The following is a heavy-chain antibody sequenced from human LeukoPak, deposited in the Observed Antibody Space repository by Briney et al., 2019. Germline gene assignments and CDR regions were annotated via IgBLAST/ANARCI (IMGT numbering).Heavy chain of an antibody. CDR2: IRGGGAGA. Sequence: GGSLRLSCAASGFTFSNFAMAWVRQVPEKGLEWISFIRGGGAGAHYADSVRGRFTISRDNSKNTLYLEMNSLRADDMAVYYCAKASYSYGNDAFDIWGQGTKVTVSS. CDR1: GFTFSNFA. D-gene: IGHD3-16*02. J-gene: IGHJ3*02. CDR3: AKASYSYGNDAFDI. V-gene: IGHV3-23*01.